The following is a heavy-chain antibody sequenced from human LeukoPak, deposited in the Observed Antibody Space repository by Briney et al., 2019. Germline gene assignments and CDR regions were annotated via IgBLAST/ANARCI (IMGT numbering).Heavy chain of an antibody. CDR2: IYYSGST. Sequence: SETLSLTCTVSGGSISSYYWSWIWQPPGKGLEWIGYIYYSGSTNYNPSLKSRVTISVDTSKSQFSLKLSSVTAADTAVYYCARAWYYYGMDVWGQGTTVTVSS. CDR3: ARAWYYYGMDV. J-gene: IGHJ6*02. V-gene: IGHV4-59*01. CDR1: GGSISSYY.